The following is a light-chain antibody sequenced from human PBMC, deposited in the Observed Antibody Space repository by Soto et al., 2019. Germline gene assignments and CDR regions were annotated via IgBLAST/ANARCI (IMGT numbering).Light chain of an antibody. J-gene: IGKJ4*01. Sequence: DTQMNQSPSSLSASVGDSIAITFRASQSISSYLNWYQQKPGKAPKLLISAASILQSRVPSRFSGSGSGTDFTLTISSLQPEDFATYYCQQVNGYPRDITFGGGTKVDIK. CDR1: QSISSY. V-gene: IGKV1-39*01. CDR3: QQVNGYPRDIT. CDR2: AAS.